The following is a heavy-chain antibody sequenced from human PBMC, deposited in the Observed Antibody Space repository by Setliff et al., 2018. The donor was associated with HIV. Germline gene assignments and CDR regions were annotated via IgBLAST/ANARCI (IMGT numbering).Heavy chain of an antibody. CDR3: ARGATLLPGYSDRWEYFYTDV. CDR1: GGSFSEYY. J-gene: IGHJ6*03. D-gene: IGHD5-12*01. CDR2: INHSGST. Sequence: SETLSLTCAVYGGSFSEYYWSWIRQSPGKGLEWIGEINHSGSTHYNPPLKSRATISVDTSKNQFSLRLNSVTAADTAVYYCARGATLLPGYSDRWEYFYTDVWGKGTTVTVS. V-gene: IGHV4-34*01.